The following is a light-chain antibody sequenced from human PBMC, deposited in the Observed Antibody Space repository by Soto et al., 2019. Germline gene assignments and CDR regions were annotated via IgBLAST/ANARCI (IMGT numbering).Light chain of an antibody. Sequence: QSALTQPASVSGSPGQSITISCTGTSSDIGGYNYVSWYQQHPGKAPKLMLYEVSNRPSGVSNRFSGSTSGNTASLTITGLQAEDEADYYCNSYTSSSTLYVFGTGTKLTVL. V-gene: IGLV2-14*01. CDR3: NSYTSSSTLYV. CDR1: SSDIGGYNY. J-gene: IGLJ1*01. CDR2: EVS.